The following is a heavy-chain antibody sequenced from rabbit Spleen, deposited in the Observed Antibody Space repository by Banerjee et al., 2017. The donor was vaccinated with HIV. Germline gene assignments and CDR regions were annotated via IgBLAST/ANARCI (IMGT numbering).Heavy chain of an antibody. J-gene: IGHJ4*01. CDR2: IATGSDST. CDR1: GFSFSSSYY. V-gene: IGHV1S40*01. CDR3: ARADATGGYGL. D-gene: IGHD1-1*01. Sequence: QSLEESGGDMVKPGASLTLTCTASGFSFSSSYYMCWVRQAPGKGLEWIGYIATGSDSTYYASWAKGRFTISKASSTTVTLQMTSLTAADTATYFCARADATGGYGLWGQGTLVTVS.